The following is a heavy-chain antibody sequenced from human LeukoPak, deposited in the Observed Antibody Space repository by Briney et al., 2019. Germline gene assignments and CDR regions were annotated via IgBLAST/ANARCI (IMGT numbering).Heavy chain of an antibody. V-gene: IGHV4-4*07. CDR3: ARGMAEAYDYNWFDP. CDR2: IYGSGTT. Sequence: PSETLSLTCTVSGGSVSNYYWSWVRQPAGKGLEWIGRIYGSGTTRYNPSLQSRVTMSVDVSKNQFSLKLTSMTAADTAVHFCARGMAEAYDYNWFDPWGQGILVTVSS. J-gene: IGHJ5*02. D-gene: IGHD5-12*01. CDR1: GGSVSNYY.